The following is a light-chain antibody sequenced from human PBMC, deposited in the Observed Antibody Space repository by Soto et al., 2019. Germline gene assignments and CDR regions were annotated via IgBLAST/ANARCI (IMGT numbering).Light chain of an antibody. CDR3: CSYAGSSTFV. Sequence: QSVLTQPASVSGSPGHSITIFCTGTSSDVGSYNLVSWYQQHPGKAPKLMIYEGSKRPSGVSNRFSGSKSGNTASLTISGLQAEDEADYYCCSYAGSSTFVFGTGTKVTVL. CDR1: SSDVGSYNL. J-gene: IGLJ1*01. V-gene: IGLV2-23*01. CDR2: EGS.